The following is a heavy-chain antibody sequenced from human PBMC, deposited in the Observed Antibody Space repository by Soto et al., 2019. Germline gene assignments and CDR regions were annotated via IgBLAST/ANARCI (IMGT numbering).Heavy chain of an antibody. V-gene: IGHV1-46*01. CDR1: GYTFTSYG. J-gene: IGHJ6*02. CDR2: INPSGGST. CDR3: AREGYLSNYYYGMDV. D-gene: IGHD5-18*01. Sequence: ASVKVSCKASGYTFTSYGISWVRQAPGQGLEWMGIINPSGGSTSYAQKFQGRVTMTRDTSTSTVYMELSSLRSEDTAVYYCAREGYLSNYYYGMDVWGQGTTVTVSS.